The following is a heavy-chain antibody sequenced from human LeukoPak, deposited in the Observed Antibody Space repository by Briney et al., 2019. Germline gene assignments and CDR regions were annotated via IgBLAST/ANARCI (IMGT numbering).Heavy chain of an antibody. J-gene: IGHJ4*02. CDR3: ARCAVATAGDY. Sequence: GGSLRLSCAASGLTFSSYWMSWVRQAPGMGPEWVANIKPDGSGKYYVDSVKGRFTISRDNAENSLFLHMNSLGAEDTAVYYCARCAVATAGDYWGRGTLVTVSS. CDR2: IKPDGSGK. CDR1: GLTFSSYW. D-gene: IGHD6-13*01. V-gene: IGHV3-7*01.